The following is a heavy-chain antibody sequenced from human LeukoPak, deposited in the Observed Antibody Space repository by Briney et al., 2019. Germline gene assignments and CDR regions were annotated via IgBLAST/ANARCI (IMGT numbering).Heavy chain of an antibody. Sequence: GGSLRLSCAASGFTFSNYWMNWVRQAPGKGLEWVANIKNDGSEESYVDSVKGRFTISRDNAKNSLFLQMNSLRAEDTAVYYCARANIGGDNWGQGTLVTVSS. V-gene: IGHV3-7*03. CDR1: GFTFSNYW. CDR2: IKNDGSEE. J-gene: IGHJ4*02. CDR3: ARANIGGDN. D-gene: IGHD1-26*01.